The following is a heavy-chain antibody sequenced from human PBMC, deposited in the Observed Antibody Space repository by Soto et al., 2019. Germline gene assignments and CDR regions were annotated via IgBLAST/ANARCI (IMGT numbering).Heavy chain of an antibody. V-gene: IGHV3-9*01. J-gene: IGHJ6*02. Sequence: SGGGLVQPGRSLILSCAASGFTFDDCAMHWVRQAPGKGLEWVSGISWNSRSIGYADSVKGRFTISRDNAKKSLYLEMNVMRAKDTALYYCAKDREYSMTGGMDAWGQGTTVTVSS. CDR2: ISWNSRSI. CDR3: AKDREYSMTGGMDA. CDR1: GFTFDDCA. D-gene: IGHD4-4*01.